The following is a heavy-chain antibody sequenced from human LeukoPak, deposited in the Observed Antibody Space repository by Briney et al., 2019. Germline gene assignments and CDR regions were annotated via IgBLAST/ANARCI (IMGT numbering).Heavy chain of an antibody. CDR3: AGASRWSGSTSFFDY. CDR2: IYYTGST. V-gene: IGHV4-59*01. J-gene: IGHJ4*02. D-gene: IGHD3-10*02. CDR1: GGSISSYF. Sequence: SETLSLTCTLSGGSISSYFWSWIRQPPGKKLEWVGYIYYTGSTNYNPSLKSRVTISVDTSKNQFSLKLNSMTAADTAVYYCAGASRWSGSTSFFDYWGQGTLVIVSS.